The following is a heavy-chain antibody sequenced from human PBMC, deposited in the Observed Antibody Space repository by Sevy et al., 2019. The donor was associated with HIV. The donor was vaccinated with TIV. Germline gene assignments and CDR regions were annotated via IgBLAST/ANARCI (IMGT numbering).Heavy chain of an antibody. J-gene: IGHJ4*02. CDR1: GFTFSSNE. V-gene: IGHV3-48*03. CDR3: ARDLPHSATTVAHFDY. CDR2: ITNSGSAE. Sequence: GGSLRLSCAASGFTFSSNEMNWVRQAPGKGLEWVSYITNSGSAEYYSDSVRGRFTISRDNTKNSLYLQMNSLRAEDTALYYCARDLPHSATTVAHFDYWGRGTLVTVSS. D-gene: IGHD4-17*01.